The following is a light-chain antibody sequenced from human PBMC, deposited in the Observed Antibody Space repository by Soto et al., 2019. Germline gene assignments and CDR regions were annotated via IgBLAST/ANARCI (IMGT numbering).Light chain of an antibody. J-gene: IGKJ4*01. Sequence: EIVLTQSPATLSLSPGERATLSCRASQSINNFLAWYQQRPGQAPRLLIYDTSIRASGMPPRFSGRGSGTDFTLTISSLEPEDFAVYYCQQRNFRPDITFGGGTKVEIK. CDR3: QQRNFRPDIT. V-gene: IGKV3-11*01. CDR1: QSINNF. CDR2: DTS.